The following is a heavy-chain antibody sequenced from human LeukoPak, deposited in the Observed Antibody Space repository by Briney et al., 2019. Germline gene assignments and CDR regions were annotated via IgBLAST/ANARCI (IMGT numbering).Heavy chain of an antibody. CDR2: IYYSGST. D-gene: IGHD3-22*01. CDR1: GGSISSSSYY. J-gene: IGHJ4*02. CDR3: ARLYYYDSSGFDY. V-gene: IGHV4-39*01. Sequence: SETLSLTCTVSGGSISSSSYYWGWIRQPPGKGLEWTGSIYYSGSTYYNPSLKSRVTISVDTSKNQFSLKLSSVTAADTAVYYCARLYYYDSSGFDYWGQGTLVTVSS.